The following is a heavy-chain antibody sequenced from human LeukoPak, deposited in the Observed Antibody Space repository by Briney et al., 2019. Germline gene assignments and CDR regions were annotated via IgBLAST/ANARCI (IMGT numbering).Heavy chain of an antibody. J-gene: IGHJ3*01. Sequence: GGSLRLSCAASGFTFSSYGMHWVRQSPGKGLEWLAVIWYDGSKKYHVDSVEGRFTISRDNPKSTLYLEMSSLSVEDTATYYCAKDVSYSSPYYYISNGFDFWGRGTMVTVSS. CDR1: GFTFSSYG. CDR3: AKDVSYSSPYYYISNGFDF. D-gene: IGHD3-16*01. V-gene: IGHV3-33*03. CDR2: IWYDGSKK.